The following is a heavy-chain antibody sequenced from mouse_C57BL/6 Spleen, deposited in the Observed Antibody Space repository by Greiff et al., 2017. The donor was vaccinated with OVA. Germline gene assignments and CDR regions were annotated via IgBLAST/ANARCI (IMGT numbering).Heavy chain of an antibody. J-gene: IGHJ3*01. CDR3: AQLGRAY. D-gene: IGHD4-1*02. V-gene: IGHV1-50*01. CDR2: IDPSDSYT. CDR1: GYTFTSYW. Sequence: QVQLKQPGAELVKPGASVKLSCKASGYTFTSYWMQWVKQRPGQGLEWIGEIDPSDSYTNYNQKFKGKATLTVDTSSSTAYMQLSSLTSEDSAVYYCAQLGRAYWGQGTLVTVSA.